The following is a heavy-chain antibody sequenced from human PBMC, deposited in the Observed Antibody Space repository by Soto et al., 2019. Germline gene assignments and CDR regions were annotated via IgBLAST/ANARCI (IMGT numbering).Heavy chain of an antibody. V-gene: IGHV1-18*04. D-gene: IGHD6-6*01. J-gene: IGHJ5*02. CDR2: ISAYNGNT. CDR1: GYTFTTYG. CDR3: ARDRGAVRPGWFDP. Sequence: QVQLVQSGAEVKEPGASVKVSCKASGYTFTTYGLSWVRQAPGQGLEWRGWISAYNGNTKYAQKFQGRVTMTTDTATSTAYMELRSVTADATAVYYCARDRGAVRPGWFDPWGQVTLVTVSS.